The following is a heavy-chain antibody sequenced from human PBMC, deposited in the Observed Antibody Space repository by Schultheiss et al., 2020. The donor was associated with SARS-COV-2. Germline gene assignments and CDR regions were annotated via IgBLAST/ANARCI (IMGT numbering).Heavy chain of an antibody. J-gene: IGHJ5*02. CDR3: ARALRTYYYGSGTNWFDP. D-gene: IGHD3-10*01. CDR2: INWNGGST. CDR1: GFTFNTYS. V-gene: IGHV3-20*04. Sequence: GGSLRLSCAASGFTFNTYSINWVRQAPGKGLEWVSGINWNGGSTGYADSVKGRFTISRDNAKNSLYLQMNSLRAEDTAVYYCARALRTYYYGSGTNWFDPWGQGTLVTVSS.